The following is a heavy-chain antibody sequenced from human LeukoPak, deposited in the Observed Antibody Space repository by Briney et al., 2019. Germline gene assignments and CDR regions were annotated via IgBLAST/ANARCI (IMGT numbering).Heavy chain of an antibody. CDR1: GFTFSSYA. V-gene: IGHV3-30-3*01. J-gene: IGHJ4*02. Sequence: GGSLRLSCAASGFTFSSYAMHWVRQAPGKGLEWVAVISYDGSNKYHADSVKGRFTISRDNSKNTLYLQMNSLRAEDTAVYYCARGFGVAHSFDYWGQGTLVTVSS. CDR2: ISYDGSNK. D-gene: IGHD3-3*01. CDR3: ARGFGVAHSFDY.